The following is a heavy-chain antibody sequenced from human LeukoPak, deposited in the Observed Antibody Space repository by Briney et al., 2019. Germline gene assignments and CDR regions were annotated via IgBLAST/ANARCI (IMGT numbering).Heavy chain of an antibody. CDR2: ISTYNGNT. J-gene: IGHJ3*02. D-gene: IGHD3-22*01. CDR3: ARDQYDSSGDDAFDI. CDR1: GYTFTTYG. V-gene: IGHV1-18*01. Sequence: ASVKVSCKASGYTFTTYGINWVRQAPGQGLEWMGWISTYNGNTNYAQKLQGRVTMTTDTSTSTAYMELRSLRSDDTAVYYCARDQYDSSGDDAFDIWGQGTMVTVSS.